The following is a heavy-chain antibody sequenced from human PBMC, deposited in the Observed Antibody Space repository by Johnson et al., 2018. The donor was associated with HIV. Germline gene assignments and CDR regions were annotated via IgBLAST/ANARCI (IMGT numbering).Heavy chain of an antibody. V-gene: IGHV3-30-3*01. CDR3: ARDLGNWDSPRSAFDI. J-gene: IGHJ3*02. CDR1: GFTFSYYA. Sequence: QVHLVESGGGVVQPGTSLRLSCAASGFTFSYYAIFWVRQAPGKGLEWVAVISHDGSNKYYADSVKGRFTISRDNAKNSLYLQVNSLRAEDTAVYYCARDLGNWDSPRSAFDIWGQGTMVTVSS. D-gene: IGHD1/OR15-1a*01. CDR2: ISHDGSNK.